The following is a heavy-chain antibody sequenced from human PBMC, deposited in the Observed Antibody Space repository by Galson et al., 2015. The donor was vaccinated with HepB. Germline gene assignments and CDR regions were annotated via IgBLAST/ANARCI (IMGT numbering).Heavy chain of an antibody. CDR3: AKGYGLFDS. CDR1: GFAFDSHA. J-gene: IGHJ5*01. CDR2: ITGKGDST. Sequence: SLRLSCAASGFAFDSHAMSWVRQAPGRGLEWISGITGKGDSTFYVDSVKGRFTVSKDNSNNMLYLQMNSLRAEGAGLYFCAKGYGLFDSWGQGILVTVSS. V-gene: IGHV3-23*01. D-gene: IGHD5-18*01.